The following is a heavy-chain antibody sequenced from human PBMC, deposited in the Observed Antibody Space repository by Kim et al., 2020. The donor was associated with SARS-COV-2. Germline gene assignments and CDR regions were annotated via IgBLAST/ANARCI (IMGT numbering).Heavy chain of an antibody. D-gene: IGHD6-13*01. CDR3: AKGRLAAGDY. J-gene: IGHJ4*02. CDR2: RT. V-gene: IGHV3-23*01. Sequence: RTYYADSVKGRFTISRDNSKNTLYLQMNSLRAEDTAVYYCAKGRLAAGDYWGQGTLVTVSS.